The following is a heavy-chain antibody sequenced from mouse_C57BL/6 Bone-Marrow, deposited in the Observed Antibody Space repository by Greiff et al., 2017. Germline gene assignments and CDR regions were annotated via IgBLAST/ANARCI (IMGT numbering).Heavy chain of an antibody. J-gene: IGHJ3*01. CDR2: IYPSDSET. CDR3: ARGGTGPAWFAY. Sequence: VQLQQPGAELVRPGSSVKLSCKASGYTFTSYWMDWVKQRPGQGLEWIGNIYPSDSETHYNKQFKDKATLTVDKSSSAAYMQLSSLPSGDSAVYYGARGGTGPAWFAYWGQGTLVTVSA. V-gene: IGHV1-61*01. D-gene: IGHD4-1*01. CDR1: GYTFTSYW.